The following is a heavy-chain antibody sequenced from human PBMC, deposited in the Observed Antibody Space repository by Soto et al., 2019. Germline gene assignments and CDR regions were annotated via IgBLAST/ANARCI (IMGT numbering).Heavy chain of an antibody. J-gene: IGHJ3*02. Sequence: PSETLSLTCTVSGGSISSYYWSWIRQPPGKGLEWIGYIYYSGSTNYNPSLKSRVTISVDTSKNQFSLKLSSVTAADTAVYYCARTSLPQERAFDIWGQGTMVTVSS. CDR1: GGSISSYY. V-gene: IGHV4-59*08. CDR2: IYYSGST. CDR3: ARTSLPQERAFDI. D-gene: IGHD1-1*01.